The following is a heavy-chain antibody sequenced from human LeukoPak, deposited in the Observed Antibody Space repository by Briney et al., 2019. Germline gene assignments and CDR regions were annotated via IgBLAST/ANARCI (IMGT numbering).Heavy chain of an antibody. Sequence: SGTLSLTCTVSGGPLSSYYWSWIRRAPGKGLEWIGYIYYSGSTNYNPSLKSRVTISVDTSKNQFSLKLSSVTAADTAVYYCARATGSYYYFDYWGQGTLVTVSS. CDR2: IYYSGST. CDR1: GGPLSSYY. V-gene: IGHV4-59*01. J-gene: IGHJ4*02. CDR3: ARATGSYYYFDY. D-gene: IGHD1-26*01.